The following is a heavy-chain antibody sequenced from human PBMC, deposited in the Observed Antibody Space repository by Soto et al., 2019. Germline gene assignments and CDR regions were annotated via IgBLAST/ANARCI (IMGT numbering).Heavy chain of an antibody. D-gene: IGHD2-15*01. J-gene: IGHJ6*04. CDR2: INHSGST. CDR1: GGSFSGYY. CDR3: ARDRRSKPPLYYYYYGMDV. V-gene: IGHV4-34*01. Sequence: QVQLQQWGAGLLKPSETLSLTCAVYGGSFSGYYWSWIRQPPGKGLEWIGEINHSGSTNYNPSLKIRVTISVDTSKNQFSLKLSSVTAADTAVYYCARDRRSKPPLYYYYYGMDVWGKGTTVTVSS.